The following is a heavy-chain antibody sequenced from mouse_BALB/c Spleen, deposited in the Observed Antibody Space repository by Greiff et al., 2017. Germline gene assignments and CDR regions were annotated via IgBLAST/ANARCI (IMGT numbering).Heavy chain of an antibody. D-gene: IGHD2-14*01. CDR3: ARWSYRYSWFAY. Sequence: EVKLVESGGGLVQPGGSLKLSCAASGFTFSSFGMHWVRQAPEKGLEWVAYISSGSSTIYYADTVKGRFTISRDNPKNTLFLQMTSLRSEDTAMYYCARWSYRYSWFAYWGQGTLVTVSA. J-gene: IGHJ3*01. CDR1: GFTFSSFG. CDR2: ISSGSSTI. V-gene: IGHV5-17*02.